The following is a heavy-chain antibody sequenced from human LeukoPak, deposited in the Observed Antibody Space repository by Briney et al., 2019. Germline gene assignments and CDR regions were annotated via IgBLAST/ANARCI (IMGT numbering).Heavy chain of an antibody. Sequence: PSETLSLTCTVSGGSISSGDHYWSWIRQHPGKGLEWIGYIYYSGSTYYNPSLKSRVTISVDTSKNQFSLKLSSVTAADTAVYYCAAYGGNPSVFDYWGQGTLVTVSS. CDR3: AAYGGNPSVFDY. J-gene: IGHJ4*02. D-gene: IGHD4-23*01. CDR2: IYYSGST. CDR1: GGSISSGDHY. V-gene: IGHV4-31*03.